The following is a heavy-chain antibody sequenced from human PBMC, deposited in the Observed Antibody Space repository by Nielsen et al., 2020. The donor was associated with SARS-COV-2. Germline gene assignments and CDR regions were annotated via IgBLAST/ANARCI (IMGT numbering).Heavy chain of an antibody. CDR2: INWNGGST. Sequence: GGSLRLSCAASGFTFDDYAMHWVRQATGKGLEWVSGINWNGGSTGYADSVKGRFTIYRDNAKNSLYLQMNSLRAEDTALYYCASRVGQWLDYWGQGTLVTVSS. CDR1: GFTFDDYA. V-gene: IGHV3-20*04. CDR3: ASRVGQWLDY. D-gene: IGHD6-19*01. J-gene: IGHJ4*02.